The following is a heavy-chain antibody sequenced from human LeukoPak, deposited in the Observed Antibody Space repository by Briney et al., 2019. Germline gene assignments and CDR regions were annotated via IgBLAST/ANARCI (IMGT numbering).Heavy chain of an antibody. J-gene: IGHJ1*01. Sequence: GGSLRLSCVASGFTFSSNWMHWVRHAPGKGPAWVSRLTSDGRTTRYADSVKGRFTNSRDNGKNTLYLQMNSLRAEDTAVYYCSTSGFSPVRYFQHCGQGTLVTVSS. V-gene: IGHV3-74*01. D-gene: IGHD3-22*01. CDR1: GFTFSSNW. CDR3: STSGFSPVRYFQH. CDR2: LTSDGRTT.